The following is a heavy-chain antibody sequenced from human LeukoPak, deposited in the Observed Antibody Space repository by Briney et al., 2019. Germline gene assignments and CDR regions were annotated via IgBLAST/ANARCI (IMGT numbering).Heavy chain of an antibody. J-gene: IGHJ4*02. CDR2: ISAYNGNT. CDR1: GYTFTSYG. V-gene: IGHV1-18*01. D-gene: IGHD3-10*01. Sequence: GASVKVSCKASGYTFTSYGISWVRQAPGQGLEWMGWISAYNGNTNYAQKLQGRVTMTTDTSTSTAYMELRSLRSDDTAVYYCARVGLWFGELIPFDYWGQGTLVTVSP. CDR3: ARVGLWFGELIPFDY.